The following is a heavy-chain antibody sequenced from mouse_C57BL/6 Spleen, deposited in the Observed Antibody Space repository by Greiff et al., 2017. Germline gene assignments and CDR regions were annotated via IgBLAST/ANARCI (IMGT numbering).Heavy chain of an antibody. J-gene: IGHJ2*01. CDR2: IFPGSGST. Sequence: QVQLQQSGPELVKPGASVTISCKASGYTFTDYYINWVKQRPGQGLEWIGWIFPGSGSTYYNEKFKGKATLTVDKSSSTAYMLLSSLTSEDSAVYFCARSSYYGSSYFDYWGQGTTLTVSS. CDR1: GYTFTDYY. CDR3: ARSSYYGSSYFDY. V-gene: IGHV1-75*01. D-gene: IGHD1-1*01.